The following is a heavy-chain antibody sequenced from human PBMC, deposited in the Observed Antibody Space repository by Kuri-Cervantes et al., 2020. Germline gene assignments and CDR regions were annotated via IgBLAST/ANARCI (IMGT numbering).Heavy chain of an antibody. CDR2: IYSGGST. Sequence: GESLKISCAASGFTFDDYAMHWVRQAPGKGLEWVSVIYSGGSTYYADSVKGRFTISRDNSKNTLYLQMNSLRAEDTAVYYCAKGGREWLVPFDYWGQGTLVTVSS. V-gene: IGHV3-23*03. D-gene: IGHD6-19*01. CDR3: AKGGREWLVPFDY. CDR1: GFTFDDYA. J-gene: IGHJ4*02.